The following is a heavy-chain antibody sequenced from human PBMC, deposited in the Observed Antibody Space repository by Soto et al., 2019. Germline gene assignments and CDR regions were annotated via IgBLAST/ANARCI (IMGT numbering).Heavy chain of an antibody. CDR1: GFTFSSYW. D-gene: IGHD2-15*01. CDR2: INGDGGTT. CDR3: ARVGGSEWH. V-gene: IGHV3-74*01. Sequence: EVQLVESGGGLVQPGGSLRLSCAASGFTFSSYWMHWVRQAPGKGLVWVSRINGDGGTTNYADAVKGRFTSSRDNAKNTLFLQMNSLRVEDAAVYYCARVGGSEWHWGQGHLVTVSS. J-gene: IGHJ4*02.